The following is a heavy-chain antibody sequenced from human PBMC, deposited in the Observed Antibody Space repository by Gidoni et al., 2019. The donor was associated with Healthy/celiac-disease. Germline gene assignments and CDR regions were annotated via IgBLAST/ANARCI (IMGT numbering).Heavy chain of an antibody. D-gene: IGHD4-4*01. J-gene: IGHJ3*02. Sequence: EVQLVESGGGLVKPGWSLRHSCAAAGVTFGSYSMNWVRQAPGKGLEWVSSIISSCSYISYADSLKGRFTISSDNAMNSLSLQMNRLRAEDTAVYYCAIDRQGYSNTAPVAFDIWGQVTMVTVSS. CDR3: AIDRQGYSNTAPVAFDI. CDR1: GVTFGSYS. CDR2: IISSCSYI. V-gene: IGHV3-21*01.